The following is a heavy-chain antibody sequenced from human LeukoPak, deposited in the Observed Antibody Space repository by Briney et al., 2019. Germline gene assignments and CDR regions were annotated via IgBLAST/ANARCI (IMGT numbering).Heavy chain of an antibody. Sequence: GGSLRLSCAASGFTFSSYGMSWVRQAPGKGLEWVSAITGSGGTTYYADSVKGRFTISRDNSKNTLYMQMNSLRAEDTAVYYCAKGGLLVASFDYWGQGTLVTVSS. CDR3: AKGGLLVASFDY. CDR1: GFTFSSYG. J-gene: IGHJ4*02. D-gene: IGHD5-12*01. V-gene: IGHV3-23*01. CDR2: ITGSGGTT.